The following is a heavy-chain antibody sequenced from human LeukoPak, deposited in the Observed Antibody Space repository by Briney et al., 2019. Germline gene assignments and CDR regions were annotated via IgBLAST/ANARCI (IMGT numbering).Heavy chain of an antibody. CDR2: INPNSGGT. V-gene: IGHV1-2*02. CDR3: ARRTWIQLWPSIDY. J-gene: IGHJ4*02. D-gene: IGHD5-18*01. CDR1: GYTFTGYY. Sequence: ASVKVSCKASGYTFTGYYMHWVRQAPGQGLEWMGWINPNSGGTNYAQKFQGRVTMTRDTSISTAYMELSRLRSDDTAVYYCARRTWIQLWPSIDYWGQGTLVTVSS.